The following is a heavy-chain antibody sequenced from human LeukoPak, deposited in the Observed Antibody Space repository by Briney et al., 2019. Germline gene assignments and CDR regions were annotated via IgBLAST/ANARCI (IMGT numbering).Heavy chain of an antibody. Sequence: SQTLSLTCAISGDSLSTNSAACNWIRHSPSRSLECVGRTYYRSKWYNDYAVSVKSRITIHPATSKNQSNLQLNSVTPEDTAVYYCARRGPAGSSSSGMDVWGQGTTVTVSS. CDR1: GDSLSTNSAA. D-gene: IGHD6-6*01. CDR2: TYYRSKWYN. CDR3: ARRGPAGSSSSGMDV. V-gene: IGHV6-1*01. J-gene: IGHJ6*02.